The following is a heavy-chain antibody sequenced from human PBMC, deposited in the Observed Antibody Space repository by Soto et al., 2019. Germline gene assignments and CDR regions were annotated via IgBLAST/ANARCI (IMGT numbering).Heavy chain of an antibody. Sequence: SETLSLTCAVYGGPFKGYYWSWIRQPPGKGLEWIGEINHSGSTNYNPSLKSRVTISVDTSKNQFSLKLSSVTVADTAVYYCARGRAPSDYYVSSGYYYGVSVSFDIWGQGTMVTVSS. J-gene: IGHJ3*02. CDR3: ARGRAPSDYYVSSGYYYGVSVSFDI. V-gene: IGHV4-34*01. D-gene: IGHD3-22*01. CDR1: GGPFKGYY. CDR2: INHSGST.